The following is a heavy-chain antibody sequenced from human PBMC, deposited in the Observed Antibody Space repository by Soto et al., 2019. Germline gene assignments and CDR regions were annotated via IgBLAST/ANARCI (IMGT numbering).Heavy chain of an antibody. Sequence: PGGSLRLSCAASGFTFSSYSMNWVRQAPGKGLEWVSSISSSSSYIYYADSVKGRFTISRDNAKNSLYLQMNSLRAEDTAVYYCARDQTAAAAGTYYYYGMDAWGQGTTVTVSS. D-gene: IGHD6-13*01. V-gene: IGHV3-21*01. J-gene: IGHJ6*02. CDR1: GFTFSSYS. CDR3: ARDQTAAAAGTYYYYGMDA. CDR2: ISSSSSYI.